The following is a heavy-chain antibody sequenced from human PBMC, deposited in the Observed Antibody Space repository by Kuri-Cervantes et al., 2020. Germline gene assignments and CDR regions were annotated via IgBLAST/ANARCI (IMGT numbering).Heavy chain of an antibody. D-gene: IGHD3-10*01. Sequence: GGSLRLSCAASGFTFSSYGMHWVRQAPGKGLEWVAVISYDGSNKYYADSVKSRFTISRDNSKNTLYLQMSSLRAEDTAVYYCAKDFSEDYGSGAYYYYYGMDVWGQGTTVTVSS. CDR3: AKDFSEDYGSGAYYYYYGMDV. J-gene: IGHJ6*02. V-gene: IGHV3-30*18. CDR2: ISYDGSNK. CDR1: GFTFSSYG.